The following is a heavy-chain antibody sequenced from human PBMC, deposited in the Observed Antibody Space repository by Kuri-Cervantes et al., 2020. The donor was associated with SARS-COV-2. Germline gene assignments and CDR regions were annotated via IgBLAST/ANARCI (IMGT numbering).Heavy chain of an antibody. CDR1: GYSISNGYY. D-gene: IGHD6-13*01. V-gene: IGHV4-38-2*01. J-gene: IGHJ6*03. CDR2: IYYSGST. Sequence: SETLSLTCAVSGYSISNGYYWGWIRQPPGKGLEWIGSIYYSGSTYYNPSLKSRVTISVDTSKNQFSLKLSSVTAADTAVYYCAVYSSSPYYYYMDVWGKGTTVTVSS. CDR3: AVYSSSPYYYYMDV.